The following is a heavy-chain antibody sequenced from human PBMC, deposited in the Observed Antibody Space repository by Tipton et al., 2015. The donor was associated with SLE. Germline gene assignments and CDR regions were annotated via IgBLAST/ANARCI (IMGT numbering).Heavy chain of an antibody. CDR2: IYYTGST. V-gene: IGHV4-59*08. D-gene: IGHD3-10*01. Sequence: TLSLTCTVSGGSISSYYWSWIRQTPGKGLEWIGYIYYTGSTKFNPSLKSRVTISVDTSKNQFSLKLSSVTAADTAVYYCARAGEGVFDYWGQGTLVTVSS. CDR1: GGSISSYY. J-gene: IGHJ4*02. CDR3: ARAGEGVFDY.